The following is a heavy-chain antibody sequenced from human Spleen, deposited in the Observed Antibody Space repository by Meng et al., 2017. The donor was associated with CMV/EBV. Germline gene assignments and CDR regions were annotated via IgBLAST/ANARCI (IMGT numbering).Heavy chain of an antibody. Sequence: RGSLRLSCAASGFTFSSYEMNWVRQAPGKGLEWVSYISSSGSTIYYADSVKGRLTISRDNAKNSLYLQMNSLRAEDTAVYYCARDINHGSSFSSRAGFGYWGQGTLVTVSS. D-gene: IGHD6-6*01. CDR3: ARDINHGSSFSSRAGFGY. CDR2: ISSSGSTI. CDR1: GFTFSSYE. V-gene: IGHV3-48*03. J-gene: IGHJ4*02.